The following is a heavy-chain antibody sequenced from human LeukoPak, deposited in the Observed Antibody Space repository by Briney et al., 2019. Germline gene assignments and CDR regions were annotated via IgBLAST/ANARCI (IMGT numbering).Heavy chain of an antibody. V-gene: IGHV4-31*03. Sequence: PSETLSLTCTVSGGSISSGGYYWSWIRQHPGKGLEWIGYIYYSGSTYYNPSLKSRVTISVDTSKSQSSLKLSSVTAADTAVYYCARGRAGYKMYWGQGTLVTVSS. CDR3: ARGRAGYKMY. CDR1: GGSISSGGYY. J-gene: IGHJ4*02. D-gene: IGHD5-24*01. CDR2: IYYSGST.